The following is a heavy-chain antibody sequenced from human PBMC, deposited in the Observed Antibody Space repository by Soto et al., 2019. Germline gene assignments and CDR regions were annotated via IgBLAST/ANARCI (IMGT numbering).Heavy chain of an antibody. CDR2: ISAYNGNT. J-gene: IGHJ6*02. CDR1: GYTFTSYG. Sequence: QVQLVQSGAEVKKPGASVKVSCKASGYTFTSYGITWVRQAPGQGLEWMGWISAYNGNTNYAQKLQGRVTMTTDTSTSTAYMELRSLSADDTAVYYCARDPYSSSSYYYYYGMDVWGQGTTVTVSS. D-gene: IGHD6-6*01. V-gene: IGHV1-18*01. CDR3: ARDPYSSSSYYYYYGMDV.